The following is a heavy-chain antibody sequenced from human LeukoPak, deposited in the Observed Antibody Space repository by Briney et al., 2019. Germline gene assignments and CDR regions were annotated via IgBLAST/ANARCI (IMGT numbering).Heavy chain of an antibody. CDR1: GGTFSSYT. D-gene: IGHD5-18*01. Sequence: SVKVSCKASGGTFSSYTISWVRQAPGQGLEWMGRIIPILGIANYAQKFQGRVTITADKSTSTAYMELSSLRSEDTAVYYRARSAVDTAMGADFDYWGQGTLVTVSS. CDR2: IIPILGIA. V-gene: IGHV1-69*02. J-gene: IGHJ4*02. CDR3: ARSAVDTAMGADFDY.